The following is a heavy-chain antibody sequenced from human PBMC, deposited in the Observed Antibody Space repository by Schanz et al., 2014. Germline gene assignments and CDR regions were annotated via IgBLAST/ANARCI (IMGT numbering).Heavy chain of an antibody. V-gene: IGHV1-18*01. J-gene: IGHJ4*02. CDR3: ARSAGRDLWSGYYTRFDY. Sequence: QIQLVQSGPEVKKPGATVKVSCKASGYIFINSGISWVRQAPGQGLEWMGWISVYNHNKEYDQKFQGRVTMTTDTSTSTAYMALTDLRSDDTAVYYCARSAGRDLWSGYYTRFDYWGQGTLVTVSS. CDR1: GYIFINSG. CDR2: ISVYNHNK. D-gene: IGHD3-3*01.